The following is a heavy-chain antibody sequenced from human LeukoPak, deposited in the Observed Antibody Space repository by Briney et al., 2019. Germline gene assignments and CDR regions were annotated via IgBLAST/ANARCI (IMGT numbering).Heavy chain of an antibody. D-gene: IGHD6-19*01. CDR1: GFTLCSYT. Sequence: WGSLCLSCAVSGFTLCSYTMRWVRQAPGKGLERVSVVYGGGSRYYGDSVKGRFTISRDNSQNTLSLQMNSLKTEDTAVYYCAGQAVSCTEYFLSNGGQGTLVTVSS. J-gene: IGHJ4*02. CDR3: AGQAVSCTEYFLSN. CDR2: VYGGGSR. V-gene: IGHV3-23*03.